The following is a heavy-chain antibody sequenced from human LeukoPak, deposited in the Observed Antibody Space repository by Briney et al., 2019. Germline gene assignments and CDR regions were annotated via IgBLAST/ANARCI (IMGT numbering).Heavy chain of an antibody. Sequence: GSLRLSCAASGFTFSSQWMSWIRQTPGKGLDWVANIKPDGGATYYADSVNGRFTISRDNAKNSLYLQMNSLRAEDTAVYYCVRGSSGTVVRGIAWAWFDPWGQGTLVTVSS. D-gene: IGHD3-10*01. CDR2: IKPDGGAT. CDR1: GFTFSSQW. J-gene: IGHJ5*02. CDR3: VRGSSGTVVRGIAWAWFDP. V-gene: IGHV3-7*05.